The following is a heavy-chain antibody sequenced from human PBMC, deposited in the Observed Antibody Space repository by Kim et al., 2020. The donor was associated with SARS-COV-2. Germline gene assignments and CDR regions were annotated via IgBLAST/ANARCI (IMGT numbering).Heavy chain of an antibody. V-gene: IGHV5-51*01. CDR1: GYSFTSYW. Sequence: GESLKISCKGSGYSFTSYWIGWVRQMPGKGLAWMGIIYPGDSDTRYSPAFQGQVTISADKSISTAYLQWSSLKASDTAMFYCARRRSGPPAALDYWGQGTLVTVSS. CDR3: ARRRSGPPAALDY. CDR2: IYPGDSDT. J-gene: IGHJ4*02. D-gene: IGHD3-3*01.